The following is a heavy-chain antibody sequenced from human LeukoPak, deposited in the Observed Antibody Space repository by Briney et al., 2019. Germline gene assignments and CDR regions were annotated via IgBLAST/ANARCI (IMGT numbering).Heavy chain of an antibody. D-gene: IGHD5-12*01. CDR2: INPNSGGT. Sequence: ASVKVSCKASGYTFTGYYMHWVRQAPGQGLEWMGWINPNSGGTNYAQKFQGRVTMTRDTSISTAYMELSRLRSDDTAVYYSSRAPGRYSGYAVDYWRQGTLVTVSS. V-gene: IGHV1-2*02. J-gene: IGHJ4*02. CDR1: GYTFTGYY. CDR3: SRAPGRYSGYAVDY.